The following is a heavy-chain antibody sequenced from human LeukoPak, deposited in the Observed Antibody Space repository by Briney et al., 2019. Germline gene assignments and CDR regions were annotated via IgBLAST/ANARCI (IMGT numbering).Heavy chain of an antibody. CDR1: GYTFITYP. Sequence: ASVKVSCKASGYTFITYPINWVRQAPGQGLEWMGWINTNTGSPTYAQGLTGRFVFSLDTSVSTAFLQINSLKAEDTALYYCARDLGGDYVGWGQGTLVTVSS. J-gene: IGHJ4*02. CDR2: INTNTGSP. V-gene: IGHV7-4-1*02. CDR3: ARDLGGDYVG. D-gene: IGHD4-23*01.